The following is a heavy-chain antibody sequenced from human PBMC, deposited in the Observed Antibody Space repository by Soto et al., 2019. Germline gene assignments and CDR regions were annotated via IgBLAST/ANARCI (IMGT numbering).Heavy chain of an antibody. CDR2: FDPEDGET. J-gene: IGHJ6*02. CDR1: GYTLTELS. CDR3: AIWSRRYFDWLLYDYGMDV. Sequence: GASVKVSCKVSGYTLTELSMHWVRQAPGKGLEWMGGFDPEDGETIYAQKFQGRVTMTEDTSTDTAYMELSSLRSEDTAVYYCAIWSRRYFDWLLYDYGMDVWGQGTTVTVSS. D-gene: IGHD3-9*01. V-gene: IGHV1-24*01.